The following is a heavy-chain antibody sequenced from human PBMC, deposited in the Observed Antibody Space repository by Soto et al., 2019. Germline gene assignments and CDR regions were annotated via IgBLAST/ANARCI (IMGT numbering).Heavy chain of an antibody. Sequence: SETLSLTCTVSGDSINSGNKYWSWIRQPPGKGLEWIGYIFSSGTTYYNPSLKSRLSMSLDTSQNQFSLKVNSVTDADTAVYYCARDIIAAAGPLDYWGQGTLVTVSS. CDR2: IFSSGTT. J-gene: IGHJ4*02. CDR3: ARDIIAAAGPLDY. CDR1: GDSINSGNKY. V-gene: IGHV4-30-4*01. D-gene: IGHD6-13*01.